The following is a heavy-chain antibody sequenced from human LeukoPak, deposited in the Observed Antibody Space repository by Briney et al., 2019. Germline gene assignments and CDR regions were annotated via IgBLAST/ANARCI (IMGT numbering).Heavy chain of an antibody. J-gene: IGHJ3*02. CDR1: GGSFSGYY. Sequence: SETLSLTCAVYGGSFSGYYWSWIRQPPGKGLEWIGEINHSGSTNYNPSLKSRVTISVDTSKNQFSPKLSSVTAADTAVYYCARGERLNTMTQGGCAFDIWGQGTMVTVSA. CDR3: ARGERLNTMTQGGCAFDI. D-gene: IGHD3-22*01. V-gene: IGHV4-34*01. CDR2: INHSGST.